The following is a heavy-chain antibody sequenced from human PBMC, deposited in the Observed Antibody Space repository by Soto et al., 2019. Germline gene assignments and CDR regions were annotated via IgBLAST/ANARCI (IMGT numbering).Heavy chain of an antibody. J-gene: IGHJ4*02. Sequence: GEPLKIYCKGSGYSFTSYWSTWLRQMPGEGLEWLGRIDPSDSYTNYSPSFEGHVTISVDKSIGTAYLQWGSLKASDTAVYYCARHVGGSYLLFDHWGQGTLVTVPQ. V-gene: IGHV5-10-1*01. CDR3: ARHVGGSYLLFDH. CDR1: GYSFTSYW. CDR2: IDPSDSYT. D-gene: IGHD1-1*01.